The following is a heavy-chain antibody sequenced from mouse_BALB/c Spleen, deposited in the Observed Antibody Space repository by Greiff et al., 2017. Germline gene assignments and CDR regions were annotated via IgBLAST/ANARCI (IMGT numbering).Heavy chain of an antibody. CDR3: ARQGTMITTGAMDY. D-gene: IGHD2-4*01. V-gene: IGHV5-6-5*01. CDR1: GFTFSSYA. J-gene: IGHJ4*01. CDR2: ISSGGST. Sequence: EVKLVESGGGLVKPGGSLKLSCAASGFTFSSYAMSWVRQTPEKRLEWVASISSGGSTYYPDSVKGRFTISRDNARNTLYLQMSSLKSEDTAMYYCARQGTMITTGAMDYWGQGTSVTVSS.